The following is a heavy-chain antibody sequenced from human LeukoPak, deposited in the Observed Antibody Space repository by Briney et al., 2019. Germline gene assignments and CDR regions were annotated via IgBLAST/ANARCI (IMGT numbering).Heavy chain of an antibody. V-gene: IGHV4-59*01. CDR1: GGSISSYY. CDR2: IYYSGST. Sequence: SETLSLTCAVYGGSISSYYWSWIRQPPGKGLEWIGYIYYSGSTNYNPSLKSRVTISVDTSKNQFSLKLSSVTAADTAVYYCARVQESQIDYYFDYWGQGTLVTVSS. D-gene: IGHD3-9*01. CDR3: ARVQESQIDYYFDY. J-gene: IGHJ4*02.